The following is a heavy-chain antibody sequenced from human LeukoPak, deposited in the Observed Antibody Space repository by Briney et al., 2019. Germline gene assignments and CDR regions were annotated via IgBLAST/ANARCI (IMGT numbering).Heavy chain of an antibody. Sequence: GSLRLSCAASGFTFSSYAMTWVRQAPGKGLEWVSTITGSGTSTYYADSVKGRFTVSRDNSKNTLYLQMSSLRAEDTAVYYCAKAGHYGSGSYYSDYWGRGTLVTVSP. J-gene: IGHJ4*02. D-gene: IGHD3-10*01. CDR1: GFTFSSYA. CDR2: ITGSGTST. V-gene: IGHV3-23*01. CDR3: AKAGHYGSGSYYSDY.